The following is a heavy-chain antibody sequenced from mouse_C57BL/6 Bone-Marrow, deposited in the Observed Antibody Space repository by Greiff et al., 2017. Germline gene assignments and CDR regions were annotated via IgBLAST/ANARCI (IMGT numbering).Heavy chain of an antibody. J-gene: IGHJ2*01. Sequence: EVNVVESGGGLVQPGESLKLSCESNEYEFPSHDMSWVRKTPEKRLELVAAINSDGGSTYYPDTMERRFIISRDHTKKTMYLQMSSLRSEDTALYYCAIYYGYGGDYWGQGTTLTVSS. V-gene: IGHV5-2*01. D-gene: IGHD2-2*01. CDR1: EYEFPSHD. CDR3: AIYYGYGGDY. CDR2: INSDGGST.